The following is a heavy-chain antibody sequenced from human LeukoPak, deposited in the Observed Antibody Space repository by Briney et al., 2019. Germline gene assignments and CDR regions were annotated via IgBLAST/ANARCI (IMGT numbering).Heavy chain of an antibody. D-gene: IGHD2/OR15-2a*01. Sequence: GESLKISCKGSGYSFTSYWISWVRQMPGKGLEWMGRIDPSDSCTNYSPSFQGHVTISADKSISTAYLQWSSLKASDTAMYYCARAPHFSYGLDVWGQGTTVTVFS. CDR2: IDPSDSCT. CDR3: ARAPHFSYGLDV. V-gene: IGHV5-10-1*01. J-gene: IGHJ6*02. CDR1: GYSFTSYW.